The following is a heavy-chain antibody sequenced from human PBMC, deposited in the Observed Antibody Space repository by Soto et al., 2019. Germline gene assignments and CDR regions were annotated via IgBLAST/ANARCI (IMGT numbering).Heavy chain of an antibody. CDR2: VYFGGGT. CDR3: VTSRPYIVDTMVA. J-gene: IGHJ5*02. CDR1: GGSITSSSYY. V-gene: IGHV4-39*01. Sequence: QLQLQESGPGLVKPSETLSLICTVSGGSITSSSYYWGWNRQPPVKGLEWIGSVYFGGGTYYNPALKLRLTISVDTSTNQLSLKLNSVTAADTAVYYCVTSRPYIVDTMVAWGQGILVTVSS. D-gene: IGHD5-12*01.